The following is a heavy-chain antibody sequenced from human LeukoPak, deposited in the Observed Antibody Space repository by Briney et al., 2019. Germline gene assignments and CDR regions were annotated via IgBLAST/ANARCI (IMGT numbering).Heavy chain of an antibody. V-gene: IGHV4-39*07. D-gene: IGHD3-10*01. CDR2: IYYSGST. Sequence: SETLSLTCTVSGGSISSSSYYWGWIRQPPGKGLEWIGSIYYSGSTYYNPSPKSRVTISVDTSKNQFSLRLSSVTAADTAVYYCVRLRGARDQEDFWGQGTLVTVSS. J-gene: IGHJ4*02. CDR3: VRLRGARDQEDF. CDR1: GGSISSSSYY.